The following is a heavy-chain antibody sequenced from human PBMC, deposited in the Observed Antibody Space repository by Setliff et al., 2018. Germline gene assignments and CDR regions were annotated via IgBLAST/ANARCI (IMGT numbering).Heavy chain of an antibody. CDR2: INQDGSQK. Sequence: GGSLRLSCAASGFTFSSYWMAWVRQAPGKGLEWVANINQDGSQKYYVDSVKGRFTISRDNAKNSLFLQMSSLRAEDTAVYYCARDKGMDSAFDIWGQGTMVTVS. J-gene: IGHJ3*02. D-gene: IGHD2-8*01. CDR3: ARDKGMDSAFDI. V-gene: IGHV3-7*01. CDR1: GFTFSSYW.